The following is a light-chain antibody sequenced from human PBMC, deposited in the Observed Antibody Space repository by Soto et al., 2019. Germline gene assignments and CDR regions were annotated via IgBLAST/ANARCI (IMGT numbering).Light chain of an antibody. CDR1: QDIGSV. CDR3: QHYLNYPIT. Sequence: SQMTQSPASLSASVGSPVTVSCLASQDIGSVLAWYQQKPGTAPKLLISGASNLHGGVPSRFSGSGSRTDFTLTITHLQSEDFATYYCQHYLNYPITFGQGTRVEIK. V-gene: IGKV1-8*01. CDR2: GAS. J-gene: IGKJ5*01.